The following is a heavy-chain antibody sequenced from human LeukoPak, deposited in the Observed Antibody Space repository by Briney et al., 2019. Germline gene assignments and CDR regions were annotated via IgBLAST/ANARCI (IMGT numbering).Heavy chain of an antibody. CDR2: IKQDGSEK. CDR1: GFTFSSYW. V-gene: IGHV3-7*03. Sequence: HGGSLRLSCAASGFTFSSYWMSWVRQAPGKGLEWVANIKQDGSEKYYVDSVKGRFTISRDNAKNSLYLQMNSLRAEDTAVYYCARDAPSTYYYYGMDVWGQGTTVTVSS. CDR3: ARDAPSTYYYYGMDV. J-gene: IGHJ6*02.